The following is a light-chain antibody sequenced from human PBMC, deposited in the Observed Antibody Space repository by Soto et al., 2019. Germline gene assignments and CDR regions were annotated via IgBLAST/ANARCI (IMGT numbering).Light chain of an antibody. V-gene: IGLV1-51*01. Sequence: QSVLTQPPSVSAAPGQQVTISCSGSSSNTGNNYVSWYRQLPGTAPKLLIYDNNKRPSGIPDRFAGSKSGTSATLGITGLQTGDDADYYCGTWDSSLSAWVFGGGTKLTVL. CDR3: GTWDSSLSAWV. CDR2: DNN. J-gene: IGLJ3*02. CDR1: SSNTGNNY.